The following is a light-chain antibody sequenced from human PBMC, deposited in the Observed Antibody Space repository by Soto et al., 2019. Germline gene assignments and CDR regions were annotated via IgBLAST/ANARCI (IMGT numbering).Light chain of an antibody. Sequence: DIQMTQSPSSLSATVGDRVTITCRASQTIGKYLNWYQQQPGKVPKLLIYDASYLQSGVPSRFSGSEPGTDFTLNISDLRPEYFATYYCQPSFSIPFTFGPGTKVDIK. J-gene: IGKJ3*01. CDR2: DAS. CDR3: QPSFSIPFT. CDR1: QTIGKY. V-gene: IGKV1-39*01.